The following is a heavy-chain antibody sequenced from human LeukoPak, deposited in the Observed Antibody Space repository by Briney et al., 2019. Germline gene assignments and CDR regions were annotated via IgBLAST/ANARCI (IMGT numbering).Heavy chain of an antibody. Sequence: GESLKISCKGSGYSFTSYWIGWVRQMPGKGLEWMGIIYPGDSDTRYSPSFQGQVTISADKSISTAYLQWSSLKASDTAMYYCARRYYYDSSGLYYFDYWGPGTLVTVSS. V-gene: IGHV5-51*01. CDR2: IYPGDSDT. CDR3: ARRYYYDSSGLYYFDY. CDR1: GYSFTSYW. D-gene: IGHD3-22*01. J-gene: IGHJ4*02.